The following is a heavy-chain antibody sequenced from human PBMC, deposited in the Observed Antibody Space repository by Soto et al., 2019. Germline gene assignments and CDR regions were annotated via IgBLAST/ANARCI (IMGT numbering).Heavy chain of an antibody. D-gene: IGHD4-4*01. J-gene: IGHJ5*02. Sequence: SETLSLTCTVSGGSISSSSYYWGWIRQPPGKGLEWIGSIYYSGSTYYNPSLKSRVTISVDTSKNQFSLKLSSVTAADTAVYYCARHFIAPTVTTIYNWFDPWGQGTLVTVSS. CDR2: IYYSGST. CDR3: ARHFIAPTVTTIYNWFDP. CDR1: GGSISSSSYY. V-gene: IGHV4-39*01.